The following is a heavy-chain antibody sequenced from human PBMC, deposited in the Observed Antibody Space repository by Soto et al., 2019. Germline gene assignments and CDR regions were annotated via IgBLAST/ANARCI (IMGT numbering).Heavy chain of an antibody. CDR1: GYSFTSYW. V-gene: IGHV5-51*01. CDR3: ARHYCSGGSCYSARNYYYYDVMDV. CDR2: IYPGDSDT. J-gene: IGHJ6*02. Sequence: PGESRKISCKGSGYSFTSYWIGWVRQMPGKGLEWMGIIYPGDSDTRYSPSFQGQVTISADKSISTAYLQWSSLKASDTAMYYCARHYCSGGSCYSARNYYYYDVMDVWGQGTTVTVSS. D-gene: IGHD2-15*01.